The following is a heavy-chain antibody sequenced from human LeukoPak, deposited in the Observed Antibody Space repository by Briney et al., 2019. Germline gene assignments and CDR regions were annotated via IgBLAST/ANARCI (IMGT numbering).Heavy chain of an antibody. CDR2: IIPSGGST. CDR3: ARDRYTYGFDY. D-gene: IGHD5-18*01. Sequence: ASVKVSCKASGYTFTTYYIHWVRQAPGQGLEWMGIIIPSGGSTSYAQKFQGRVTMTRDTSTSTVYMELSSLRSEDTAVYYCARDRYTYGFDYWGQGTLVTVSS. V-gene: IGHV1-46*01. CDR1: GYTFTTYY. J-gene: IGHJ4*02.